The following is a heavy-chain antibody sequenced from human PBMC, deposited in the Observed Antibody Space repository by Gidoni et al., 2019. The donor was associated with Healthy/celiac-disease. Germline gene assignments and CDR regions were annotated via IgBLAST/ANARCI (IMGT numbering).Heavy chain of an antibody. D-gene: IGHD2-2*01. CDR3: ASRGGGYCSSTSCYAFDY. V-gene: IGHV1-69*01. J-gene: IGHJ4*02. Sequence: QVQLAQSGAEVKKPGPSVKVSCKASGGTFSSYAISWVRQAPGQGLEWMGGIIPIFGTANYAQKFQGRVTITADESTSTAYMELSSLRSEDTAVYYCASRGGGYCSSTSCYAFDYWGQGTLVTVSS. CDR2: IIPIFGTA. CDR1: GGTFSSYA.